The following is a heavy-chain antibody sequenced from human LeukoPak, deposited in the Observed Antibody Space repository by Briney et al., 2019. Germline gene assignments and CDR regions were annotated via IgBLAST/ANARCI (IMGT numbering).Heavy chain of an antibody. D-gene: IGHD6-19*01. Sequence: ASVKVSCKASGYIFTTYYMHWVRQAPGQGLEWMGVINPSDGSTNYAQRFQGRVTFTSDTSATVVYMDLSSLRSEDTAEYYCARDQGVAGFMDVWGQGTTVTVSS. CDR2: INPSDGST. J-gene: IGHJ6*02. V-gene: IGHV1-46*01. CDR3: ARDQGVAGFMDV. CDR1: GYIFTTYY.